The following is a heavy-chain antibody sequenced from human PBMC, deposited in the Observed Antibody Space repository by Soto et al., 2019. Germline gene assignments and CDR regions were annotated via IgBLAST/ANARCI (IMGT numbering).Heavy chain of an antibody. CDR3: ARAATEPVTATLTGVDY. Sequence: GSLRLSCAASGFTFSSYGMRWVRQAPGKGLEWVAVIWYDGSNKYYADSVKGRFTISRDNSKNTLYLQMNSLRAEDTAVYYCARAATEPVTATLTGVDYWGQGTLVTVS. J-gene: IGHJ4*02. CDR1: GFTFSSYG. V-gene: IGHV3-33*01. CDR2: IWYDGSNK. D-gene: IGHD2-21*02.